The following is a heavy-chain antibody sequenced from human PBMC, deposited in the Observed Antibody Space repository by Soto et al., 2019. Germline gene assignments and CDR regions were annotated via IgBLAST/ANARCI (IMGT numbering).Heavy chain of an antibody. V-gene: IGHV3-23*01. Sequence: GGSLRLSCAASGFTFSSYAMSWVRQAPGKGLEWVSGTSSSGGSTYYADSVKGRFTISRDNSKNTLFLRMNRPRVEDTAVYYCMRPAPRGRHYFYFGMDVWGQGTTVTVSS. CDR1: GFTFSSYA. CDR3: MRPAPRGRHYFYFGMDV. J-gene: IGHJ6*02. CDR2: TSSSGGST. D-gene: IGHD3-10*01.